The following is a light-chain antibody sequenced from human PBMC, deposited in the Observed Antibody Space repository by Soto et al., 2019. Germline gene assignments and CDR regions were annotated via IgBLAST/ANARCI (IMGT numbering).Light chain of an antibody. V-gene: IGKV3-15*01. CDR2: GAS. CDR3: QQYNNWPIT. J-gene: IGKJ5*01. CDR1: QTILSN. Sequence: ERLLAPSPAPLSFSPGERITLSFRASQTILSNLAWYQQKPGQAPRLLIYGASTRATGIPARFSGSGSGTEFTLTISSLQSEDFAVYYCQQYNNWPITFGQGTRLEIK.